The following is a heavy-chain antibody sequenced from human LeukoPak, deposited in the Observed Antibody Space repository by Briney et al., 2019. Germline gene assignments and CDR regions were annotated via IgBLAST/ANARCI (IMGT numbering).Heavy chain of an antibody. D-gene: IGHD2-2*01. CDR3: ARAAPYCSSTSCYPYYYYGMDV. Sequence: SETLSLTCTVSGGSTSSYYWSWIRQPAGKGLEWIGRIYTSGSTNYNPSLKSRVTMSVDTSKNQFSLKLSSVTAADTAVYYCARAAPYCSSTSCYPYYYYGMDVWDQGTTVTVSS. V-gene: IGHV4-4*07. CDR2: IYTSGST. J-gene: IGHJ6*02. CDR1: GGSTSSYY.